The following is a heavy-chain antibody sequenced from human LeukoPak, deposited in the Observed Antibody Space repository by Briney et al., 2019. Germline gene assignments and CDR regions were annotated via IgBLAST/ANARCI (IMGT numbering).Heavy chain of an antibody. J-gene: IGHJ4*02. V-gene: IGHV4-38-2*02. D-gene: IGHD1-26*01. CDR3: ARDWDPFDY. CDR2: IYHSGST. Sequence: SETLSLTCTLSGYSISSGYYWGWIRQPPGKGLEWIATIYHSGSTYYNPSLQSRVAISVDTSKNQFSLRLRSVTAADTAVYYCARDWDPFDYWGQGTLVTVSS. CDR1: GYSISSGYY.